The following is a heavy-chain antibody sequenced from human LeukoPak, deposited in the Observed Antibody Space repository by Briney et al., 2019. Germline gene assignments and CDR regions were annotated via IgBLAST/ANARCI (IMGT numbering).Heavy chain of an antibody. CDR1: GGSISIGGYY. CDR2: IYYSGST. Sequence: SETLSLTCTVSGGSISIGGYYWSWIRQHPGKGLEWIGYIYYSGSTYYNPSLKSRVTISVDTSKNQFSLKLSSVTAADTAVYYCARDLADYSKLGYFDYWGQGTLVTVSS. D-gene: IGHD4-11*01. J-gene: IGHJ4*02. V-gene: IGHV4-31*03. CDR3: ARDLADYSKLGYFDY.